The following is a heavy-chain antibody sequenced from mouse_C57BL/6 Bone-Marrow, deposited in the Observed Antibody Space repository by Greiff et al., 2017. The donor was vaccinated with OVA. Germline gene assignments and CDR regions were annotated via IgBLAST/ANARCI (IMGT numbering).Heavy chain of an antibody. Sequence: EVKLVESGGGLVKPGGSLKLSCAASGFTFSSYAMSWVRQTPEKRLEWVATISDGGSYTYYPDNVKGRFTISRDNATNNLYLQMSHLKSEDTTMYYCARDDYYGSSYLYAMDYWGQGTSVTVSS. V-gene: IGHV5-4*01. D-gene: IGHD1-1*01. CDR2: ISDGGSYT. CDR1: GFTFSSYA. J-gene: IGHJ4*01. CDR3: ARDDYYGSSYLYAMDY.